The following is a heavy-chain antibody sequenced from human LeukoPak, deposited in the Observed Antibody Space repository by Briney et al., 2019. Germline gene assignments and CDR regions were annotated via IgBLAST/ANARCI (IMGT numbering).Heavy chain of an antibody. D-gene: IGHD3-22*01. V-gene: IGHV4-59*01. CDR2: IYYRGST. Sequence: PSETLSLTCTVSGGSISSYYWSWIRQPPGKGLEWIGYIYYRGSTNYNPSLKSRVTISVDTSKNQFSLKLSSVTAADTAVYYCARGSSGYFYYYGMDVWGQGTTVTVSS. CDR1: GGSISSYY. CDR3: ARGSSGYFYYYGMDV. J-gene: IGHJ6*02.